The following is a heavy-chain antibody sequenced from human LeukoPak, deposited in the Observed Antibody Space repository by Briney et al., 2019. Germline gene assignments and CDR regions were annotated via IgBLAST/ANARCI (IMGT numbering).Heavy chain of an antibody. Sequence: GGSLRLSCAASGFTFSSYSMNWVRQAPGMGLEWVASIKQDGSEKNYVDSVKGRFTISRDNAKNSLYLQMNSLRGEDTAVYFCARVRGSYSLDYWGQGTLVTVSS. CDR2: IKQDGSEK. CDR3: ARVRGSYSLDY. CDR1: GFTFSSYS. V-gene: IGHV3-7*01. J-gene: IGHJ4*02. D-gene: IGHD1-26*01.